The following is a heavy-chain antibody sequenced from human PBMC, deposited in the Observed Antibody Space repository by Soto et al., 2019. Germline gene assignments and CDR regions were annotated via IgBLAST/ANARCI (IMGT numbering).Heavy chain of an antibody. D-gene: IGHD1-26*01. CDR2: IYYSGST. CDR1: GGSVSSGSYY. Sequence: QVQLQESGPGLVKPSETLSLTCTVSGGSVSSGSYYWSWIRQPPGKGLEWIGYIYYSGSTNYNPSLKSRVTISVDTSKSQFSLKLSSVTAADTAVYYCARGSGVGATTAYYFDYWGQGTLVTVSS. CDR3: ARGSGVGATTAYYFDY. J-gene: IGHJ4*02. V-gene: IGHV4-61*01.